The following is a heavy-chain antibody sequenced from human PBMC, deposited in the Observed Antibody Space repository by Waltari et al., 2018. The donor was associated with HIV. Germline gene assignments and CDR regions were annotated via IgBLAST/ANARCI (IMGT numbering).Heavy chain of an antibody. D-gene: IGHD5-12*01. CDR3: ARDPSAVAPGLYYYGLSL. Sequence: QVQLQESGPGLVMPSETLSLTCFVSGGSISSYYWDWIRPPPGEGLDWIGHVDYSGSTNYSPSLRRRVPISIDTSKNQFSLKPSSVTAADTAVYYCARDPSAVAPGLYYYGLSLWGPGTTVTVSS. V-gene: IGHV4-59*01. J-gene: IGHJ6*02. CDR1: GGSISSYY. CDR2: VDYSGST.